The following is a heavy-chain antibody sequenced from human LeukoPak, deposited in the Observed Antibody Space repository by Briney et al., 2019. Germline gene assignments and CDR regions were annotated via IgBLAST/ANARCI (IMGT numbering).Heavy chain of an antibody. Sequence: SVKVSCKASGGTFSSYAISWVRQAPGQGLEWMGGIIPIFGTANYAQKFQGRVTIPADKSTSTAYMELSSLRSEDTAVYYCARVSGRDSGSYYDYYYMDVWGKGTTVTVSS. V-gene: IGHV1-69*06. J-gene: IGHJ6*03. CDR1: GGTFSSYA. D-gene: IGHD1-26*01. CDR3: ARVSGRDSGSYYDYYYMDV. CDR2: IIPIFGTA.